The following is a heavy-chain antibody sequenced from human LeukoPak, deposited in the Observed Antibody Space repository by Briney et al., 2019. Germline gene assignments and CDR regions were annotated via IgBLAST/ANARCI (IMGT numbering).Heavy chain of an antibody. CDR3: ARGSVISVAAAGTSWFDP. J-gene: IGHJ5*02. V-gene: IGHV3-48*02. Sequence: GGSLRLSCAASGFTFGSYAMSWVRQAPGKGLEWVSYISSSSSTIYYADSVKGRFTISRDNAKNSLYLQMNSLRDEDTAVYYCARGSVISVAAAGTSWFDPWGQGTLVTVSS. CDR2: ISSSSSTI. D-gene: IGHD6-13*01. CDR1: GFTFGSYA.